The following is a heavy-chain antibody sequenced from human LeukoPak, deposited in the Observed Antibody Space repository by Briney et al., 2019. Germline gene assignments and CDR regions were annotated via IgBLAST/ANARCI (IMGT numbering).Heavy chain of an antibody. D-gene: IGHD2-15*01. CDR1: GFTFTNYW. V-gene: IGHV3-74*01. CDR2: MNSDGTSI. CDR3: ARSQSGVFDV. Sequence: GGSLRLSCVVSGFTFTNYWMQWVRQVPGKGLVWVARMNSDGTSIIHADSVRGRFTISRDNAENTLYLQMNSLRPEDTALYYCARSQSGVFDVWGQGTMVIVSS. J-gene: IGHJ3*01.